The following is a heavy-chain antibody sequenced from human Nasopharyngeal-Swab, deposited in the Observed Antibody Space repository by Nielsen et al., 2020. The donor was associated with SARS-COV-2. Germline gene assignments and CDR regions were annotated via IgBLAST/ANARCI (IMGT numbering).Heavy chain of an antibody. CDR3: AREQLCTRGTRCLDSFDI. D-gene: IGHD2-2*01. CDR2: IASSGAT. V-gene: IGHV3-13*01. Sequence: GESLKISCAASGFTLRSYDVHWVRHTPGEGLEWVSVIASSGATSYLDSVKGRFPVSSDNVKNSVYLQMNRLRAGDTAVYYCAREQLCTRGTRCLDSFDIWGQGTMVTVSS. J-gene: IGHJ3*02. CDR1: GFTLRSYD.